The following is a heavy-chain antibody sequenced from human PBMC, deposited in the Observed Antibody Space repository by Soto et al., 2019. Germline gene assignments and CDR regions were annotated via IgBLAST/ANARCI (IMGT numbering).Heavy chain of an antibody. CDR1: GFSFSGYT. CDR3: AKDRHPDGIWTFDY. CDR2: INGGGGTT. J-gene: IGHJ4*02. V-gene: IGHV3-23*01. D-gene: IGHD3-9*01. Sequence: EVQLLESGGHLIQPGESLRLSCAASGFSFSGYTMNWVRQAQGKGLEWISGINGGGGTTYYADSVKGRFTISRDDSKNILYLQMNSPRAEDTAIYYCAKDRHPDGIWTFDYWAGEPWSPSPQ.